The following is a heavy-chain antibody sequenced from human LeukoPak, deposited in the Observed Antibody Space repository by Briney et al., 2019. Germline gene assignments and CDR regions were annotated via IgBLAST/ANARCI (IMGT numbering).Heavy chain of an antibody. CDR2: IYYSGSS. V-gene: IGHV4-59*08. J-gene: IGHJ3*02. D-gene: IGHD1-26*01. CDR1: GGSISSYY. CDR3: ARPIVGATSAFDI. Sequence: SETLSLTCTVSGGSISSYYWSWIRQPPGKGLEWIGYIYYSGSSNYNPSLKSRVTISVDTSKKQFSLKLSSVTAADTAVYYCARPIVGATSAFDIWGQGTMVTVSS.